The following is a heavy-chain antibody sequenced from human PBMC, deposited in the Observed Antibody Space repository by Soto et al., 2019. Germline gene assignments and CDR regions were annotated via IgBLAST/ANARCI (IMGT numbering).Heavy chain of an antibody. V-gene: IGHV4-38-2*02. Sequence: PSETLSLTCTVSGYSISSGSYWGWIRQPPGKGPEWIASIYHGGTTFYNPSLKSRVTVSVDKSNNQFSLKLRSVTAADTAVYYCAKADVMVVAGSTLDYWGHGTLVTVSS. CDR3: AKADVMVVAGSTLDY. J-gene: IGHJ4*01. CDR2: IYHGGTT. D-gene: IGHD6-19*01. CDR1: GYSISSGSY.